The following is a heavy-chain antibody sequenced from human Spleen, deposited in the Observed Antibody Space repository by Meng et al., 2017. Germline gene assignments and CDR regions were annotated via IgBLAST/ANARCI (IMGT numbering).Heavy chain of an antibody. CDR1: GGSISSGGYY. CDR3: ARASYGSGSPLGESWFDP. J-gene: IGHJ5*02. CDR2: INYSGST. V-gene: IGHV4-31*03. Sequence: QVQLQESGPGLVKPSETLSLTCHVSGGSISSGGYYWSWIRQHPGKGLEWIGYINYSGSTYYNPSLKSRATISVDTSKNQFSLKLSSVTAADTAVYYCARASYGSGSPLGESWFDPWGQGTLVTVSS. D-gene: IGHD3-10*01.